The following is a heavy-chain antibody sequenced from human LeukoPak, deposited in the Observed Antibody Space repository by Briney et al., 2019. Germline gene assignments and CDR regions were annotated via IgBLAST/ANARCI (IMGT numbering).Heavy chain of an antibody. Sequence: ASMKVSCKASGYTFTGYHIHWVRQAPGQGLEWMGRINPYSGDTNFAQKFQGRVTMTRDTSITTAYMDLSSLTPAGPAVYFCARDQGSXXRSXXXGXWGQGTQXTVSS. CDR2: INPYSGDT. CDR3: ARDQGSXXRSXXXGX. V-gene: IGHV1-2*06. CDR1: GYTFTGYH. D-gene: IGHD1-26*01. J-gene: IGHJ4*02.